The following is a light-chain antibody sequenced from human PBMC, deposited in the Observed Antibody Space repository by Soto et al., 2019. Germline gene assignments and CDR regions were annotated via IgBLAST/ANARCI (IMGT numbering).Light chain of an antibody. CDR3: QQYNSYS. Sequence: EIVMTQSPATLSVSPGERATLYCRASQSVSSNLAWYQQKPGQAPRLLIFATSRRATDIPDRFSGSGSGTDFTLAIRRLEPEDFATYYCQQYNSYSFGQGTKVDI. V-gene: IGKV3D-15*01. J-gene: IGKJ1*01. CDR2: ATS. CDR1: QSVSSN.